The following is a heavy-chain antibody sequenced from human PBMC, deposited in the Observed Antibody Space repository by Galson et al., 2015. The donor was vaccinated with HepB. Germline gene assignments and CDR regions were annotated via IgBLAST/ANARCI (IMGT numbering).Heavy chain of an antibody. CDR2: INPSGGST. CDR3: ARKSLSAVVVPAAIRLGWFDP. D-gene: IGHD2-2*02. J-gene: IGHJ5*02. V-gene: IGHV1-46*01. Sequence: SVKVSCKASGYTFTSYYMHWVRQAPGQGLEWMGIINPSGGSTSYAQKFQGRVTMTRDTSTSTVYMELSSLRSEDTAVYYCARKSLSAVVVPAAIRLGWFDPWGQGTLVTVSS. CDR1: GYTFTSYY.